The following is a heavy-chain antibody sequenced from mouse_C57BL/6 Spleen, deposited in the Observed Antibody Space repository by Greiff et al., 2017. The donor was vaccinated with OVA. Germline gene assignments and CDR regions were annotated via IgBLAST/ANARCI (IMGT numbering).Heavy chain of an antibody. CDR3: ARNYYGQRGFAY. CDR2: ISSGSSTI. Sequence: EVQVVESGGGLVKPGGSLKLSCAASGFTFSDYGMHWVRQAPEKGLEWVAYISSGSSTIYYADTVKGRFTISRDTATNTPFLQMTSLRSEDTAMYYCARNYYGQRGFAYWGQGTLVTVSA. V-gene: IGHV5-17*01. J-gene: IGHJ3*01. D-gene: IGHD1-1*01. CDR1: GFTFSDYG.